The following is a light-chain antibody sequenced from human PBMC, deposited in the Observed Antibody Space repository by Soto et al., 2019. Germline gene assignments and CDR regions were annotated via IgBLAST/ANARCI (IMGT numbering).Light chain of an antibody. V-gene: IGLV1-44*01. J-gene: IGLJ2*01. Sequence: QAVVTQPPSASGTPGQRVTISCSGSSSNIGSNTVNWYQQVPGTAPKLLIYSNNQRPSGVPDRFSGSTSGTSASLAISGLQSEDEADYYCAAWDDSLHGVVFGGGTKVTVL. CDR2: SNN. CDR1: SSNIGSNT. CDR3: AAWDDSLHGVV.